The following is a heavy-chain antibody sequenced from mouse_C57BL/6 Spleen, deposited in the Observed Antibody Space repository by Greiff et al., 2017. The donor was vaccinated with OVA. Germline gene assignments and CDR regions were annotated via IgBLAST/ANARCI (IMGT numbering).Heavy chain of an antibody. J-gene: IGHJ2*01. CDR1: GYAFSSSW. D-gene: IGHD2-3*01. V-gene: IGHV1-82*01. CDR2: IYPGDGDT. CDR3: ASMILYYFDY. Sequence: QVQLKESGPELVKPGASVKISCKASGYAFSSSWMNWVKQRPGKGLEWIGRIYPGDGDTNYNGKFKGKATLTADKSSSTAYMQLSSLTSEDSAVYFCASMILYYFDYWGQGTTLTVSS.